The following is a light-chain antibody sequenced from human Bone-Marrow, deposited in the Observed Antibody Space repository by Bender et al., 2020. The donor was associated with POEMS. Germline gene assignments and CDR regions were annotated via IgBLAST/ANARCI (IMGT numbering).Light chain of an antibody. CDR1: NIGNKA. CDR2: DDN. V-gene: IGLV3-21*02. CDR3: QVWDSDGDLVV. Sequence: SSVLTQPPSVSVAPGQTARITCGGDNIGNKALHWYQQKPGQAPLLVLFDDNSRPSGIPDRFSGSNSGNRAILTISRVEAGDEAAYYCQVWDSDGDLVVFGGGTRLTVL. J-gene: IGLJ2*01.